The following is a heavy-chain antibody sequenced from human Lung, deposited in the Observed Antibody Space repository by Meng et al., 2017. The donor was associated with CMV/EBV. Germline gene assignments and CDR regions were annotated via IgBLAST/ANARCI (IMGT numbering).Heavy chain of an antibody. Sequence: GESLKISCAASGFTFSSYWMSWVRQAPGKGLEWVANIKQDGSEKYYVDSVKGRFTISRDNAKNSLYLQMNSLRAEDTAVYYCAREPGDRYDFWSGYAFDIWXQGKXVTV. V-gene: IGHV3-7*01. CDR2: IKQDGSEK. CDR1: GFTFSSYW. D-gene: IGHD3-3*01. J-gene: IGHJ3*02. CDR3: AREPGDRYDFWSGYAFDI.